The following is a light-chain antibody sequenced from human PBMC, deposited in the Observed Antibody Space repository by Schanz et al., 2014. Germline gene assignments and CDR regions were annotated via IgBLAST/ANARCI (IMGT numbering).Light chain of an antibody. CDR3: QQYDNLPIT. J-gene: IGKJ5*01. CDR1: EGISNY. V-gene: IGKV1-27*01. Sequence: DIQMTQSPSSLSASVGDRVTITCQASEGISNYLAWYQQKPGKVPKLLIYAASTLQSGVPSRFSGSGSGTDFTLTISSLQPEDVATYYCQQYDNLPITFGQGTRLEIK. CDR2: AAS.